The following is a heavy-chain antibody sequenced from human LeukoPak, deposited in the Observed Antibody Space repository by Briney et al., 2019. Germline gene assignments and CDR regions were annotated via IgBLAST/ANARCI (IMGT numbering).Heavy chain of an antibody. D-gene: IGHD3-22*01. Sequence: GGTLTLSCAASGFTFSSYDMNWVRQAPGKGLEWVSYISCSGSTKYYADPEKGRFTISRDNAKHSLYLQINGPSAEHTAVYYCSRASSGYYHFDHWGRGTLVPVSS. CDR2: ISCSGSTK. J-gene: IGHJ4*02. CDR1: GFTFSSYD. V-gene: IGHV3-48*03. CDR3: SRASSGYYHFDH.